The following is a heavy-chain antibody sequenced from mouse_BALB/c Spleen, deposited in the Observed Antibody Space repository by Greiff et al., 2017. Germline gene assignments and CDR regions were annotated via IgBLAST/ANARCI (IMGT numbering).Heavy chain of an antibody. V-gene: IGHV1-87*01. CDR1: GYTFTSYW. J-gene: IGHJ2*01. Sequence: VQLQQSGAELARPGASVKLSCKASGYTFTSYWMQWVKQRPGQGLEWIGAIYPGDGDTRYTQKFKGKATLTADKSSSTAYMQLSSLASEDSAVYYCAQGFDYWGQGTTLTVSS. CDR2: IYPGDGDT. CDR3: AQGFDY.